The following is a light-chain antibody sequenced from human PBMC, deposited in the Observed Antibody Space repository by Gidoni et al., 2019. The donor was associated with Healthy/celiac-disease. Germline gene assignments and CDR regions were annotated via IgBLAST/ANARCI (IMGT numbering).Light chain of an antibody. J-gene: IGLJ3*02. V-gene: IGLV1-44*01. Sequence: TQPPSASGTPGERVTISCSGSSSNIGSNTVNWYQQLPGTAPPLLIYSNNQRPSGVPDRFSGSKSGTSASLAISGLQSEDEADYYCAAWDDSLNGLWVFGGGTKLTVL. CDR1: SSNIGSNT. CDR3: AAWDDSLNGLWV. CDR2: SNN.